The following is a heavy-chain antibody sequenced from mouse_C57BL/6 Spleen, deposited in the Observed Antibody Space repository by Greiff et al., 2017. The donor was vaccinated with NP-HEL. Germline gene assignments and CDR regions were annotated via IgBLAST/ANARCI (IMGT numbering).Heavy chain of an antibody. J-gene: IGHJ3*01. V-gene: IGHV1-82*01. Sequence: VQLQQSGPELVKPGASVKISCKASGYAFSSSWMNWVKQRPGKGLEWIGRIYPGDGDTNYNGKFKGKATLTAEKSSSTAYMQLSSRTSEDSAVYFCARWCNYGNFAWFAYWGQGTLVTVSA. CDR1: GYAFSSSW. CDR3: ARWCNYGNFAWFAY. D-gene: IGHD2-1*01. CDR2: IYPGDGDT.